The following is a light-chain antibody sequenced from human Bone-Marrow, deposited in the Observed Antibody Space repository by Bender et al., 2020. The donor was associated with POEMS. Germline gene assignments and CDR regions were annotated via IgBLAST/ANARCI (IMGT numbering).Light chain of an antibody. J-gene: IGLJ3*02. CDR2: RDS. CDR3: YSTTDNDLGV. Sequence: SYELTQPSSVSVSPGQTATITCSGDVLAKKYARWFQQKPGQAPMLVIYRDSERPSGIPERFSGSTSGTTVTLTISGAQVEDEADYYCYSTTDNDLGVFGGGTKLTVL. V-gene: IGLV3-27*01. CDR1: VLAKKY.